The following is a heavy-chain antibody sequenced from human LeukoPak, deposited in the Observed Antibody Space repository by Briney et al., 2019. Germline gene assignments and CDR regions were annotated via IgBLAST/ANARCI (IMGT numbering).Heavy chain of an antibody. D-gene: IGHD4-23*01. J-gene: IGHJ4*02. Sequence: GGSLRLSCAASGFTFSSYEMNWVRQAPGKGLEWVSYISSSGSTIYYADSVKGRFTISRDNAKNSLYLQMNSLRAEDTAVYYCARDSGEYGGRFFDYWGQGALVTVSS. CDR2: ISSSGSTI. CDR3: ARDSGEYGGRFFDY. V-gene: IGHV3-48*03. CDR1: GFTFSSYE.